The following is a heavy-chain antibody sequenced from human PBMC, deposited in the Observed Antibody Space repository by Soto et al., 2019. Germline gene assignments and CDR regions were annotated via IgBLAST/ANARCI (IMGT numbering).Heavy chain of an antibody. D-gene: IGHD4-17*01. J-gene: IGHJ5*02. CDR1: GFSLSTSGVG. Sequence: QITLKESGPTLVKPTQTLTLTCTFSGFSLSTSGVGVGWIRQPPGKALEWLALIYWDDDKRYSPSLKSRLTTTKDTSKNQVVLTMTNMDPVDTATYYCAHRLGYGDYEDWFDPWGQGTLVTVSS. CDR2: IYWDDDK. CDR3: AHRLGYGDYEDWFDP. V-gene: IGHV2-5*02.